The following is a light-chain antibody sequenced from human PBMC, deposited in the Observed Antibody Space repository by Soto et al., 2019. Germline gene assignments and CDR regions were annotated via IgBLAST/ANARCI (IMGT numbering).Light chain of an antibody. CDR3: SSYTSDSTFLV. V-gene: IGLV2-14*01. CDR1: SSDVGAYNY. J-gene: IGLJ2*01. Sequence: QSALTQPASVSGSPGQSITIYCSGTSSDVGAYNYVSWYQQHPGKAPKLMIFEVTNRPSGISTRFSGSKSGYTASLTISGLQPEDEADYYCSSYTSDSTFLVFGGGTKLTVL. CDR2: EVT.